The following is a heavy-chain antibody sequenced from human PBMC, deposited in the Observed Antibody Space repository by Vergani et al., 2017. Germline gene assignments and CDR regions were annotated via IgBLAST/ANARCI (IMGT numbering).Heavy chain of an antibody. CDR1: GASIFGSNFY. Sequence: QLQLQEFCPGPVQPSEILSLICTVSGASIFGSNFYRGWIRPSPGKGLEWIGNIYYSGTSYFNPSLKSRVTISVDRHKNQISMKLTSVTAADTAVYYCVRLQLERRGSDRAFDIWGPGTLVTVSS. D-gene: IGHD1-1*01. CDR2: IYYSGTS. J-gene: IGHJ3*02. CDR3: VRLQLERRGSDRAFDI. V-gene: IGHV4-39*01.